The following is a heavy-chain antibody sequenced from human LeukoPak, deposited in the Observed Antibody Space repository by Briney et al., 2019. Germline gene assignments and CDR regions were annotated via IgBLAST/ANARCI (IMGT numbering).Heavy chain of an antibody. CDR3: ARDGDGYNKREAWDAFDI. CDR2: TYYRSKWYN. Sequence: SQTLSLTCAISGDSLSSNSAAWHWIRQSPSRGLEWLGRTYYRSKWYNDYAVSVKSRITINPDTSKNQFSLQLNSVTPEDTAVYYCARDGDGYNKREAWDAFDIWGQGTMVTVSS. D-gene: IGHD5-24*01. CDR1: GDSLSSNSAA. V-gene: IGHV6-1*01. J-gene: IGHJ3*02.